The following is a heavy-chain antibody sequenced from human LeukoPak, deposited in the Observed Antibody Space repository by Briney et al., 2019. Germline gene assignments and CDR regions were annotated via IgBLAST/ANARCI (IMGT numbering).Heavy chain of an antibody. CDR1: GFTFSSYA. CDR3: AKSHGLTYYYHYMDV. Sequence: TGGSLRLSCAASGFTFSSYAMSWVRQAPGKGLEWVSAISGSGGSIYYADSVKGRFTISRDNSKNTLYLQMNSLRAEDTAVYYCAKSHGLTYYYHYMDVWGKGTTVTVSS. V-gene: IGHV3-23*01. J-gene: IGHJ6*03. CDR2: ISGSGGSI.